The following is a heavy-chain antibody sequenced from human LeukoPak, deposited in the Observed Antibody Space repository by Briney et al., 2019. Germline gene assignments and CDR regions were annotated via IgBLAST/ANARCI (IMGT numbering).Heavy chain of an antibody. Sequence: ASVKVSCKASGYIFTNNGVSWVRQAPGQGLEWMGWISAYNGFTNYAQKFQGRVTMTTDTSTSTAYMELRSLRSDDTAVYFCARDMSQTVDYWGQGTLVTVSS. CDR1: GYIFTNNG. J-gene: IGHJ4*02. D-gene: IGHD3-10*02. CDR3: ARDMSQTVDY. CDR2: ISAYNGFT. V-gene: IGHV1-18*01.